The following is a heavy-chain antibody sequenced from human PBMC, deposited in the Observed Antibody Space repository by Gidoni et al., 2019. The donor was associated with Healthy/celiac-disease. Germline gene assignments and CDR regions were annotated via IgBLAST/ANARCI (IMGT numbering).Heavy chain of an antibody. CDR2: IYYSGST. D-gene: IGHD2-15*01. CDR3: ARTPLGYCSGGSCFTSYYFDY. Sequence: QLQLQESGPGLVKPSETLSLTCTVSGGSISSSSYYWGWIRQPPGKGLAWIGSIYYSGSTYYNPSLKSRVTISVDTSKNQFSLKLSSVTAADTAVYYCARTPLGYCSGGSCFTSYYFDYWGQGTLVTVSS. J-gene: IGHJ4*02. CDR1: GGSISSSSYY. V-gene: IGHV4-39*01.